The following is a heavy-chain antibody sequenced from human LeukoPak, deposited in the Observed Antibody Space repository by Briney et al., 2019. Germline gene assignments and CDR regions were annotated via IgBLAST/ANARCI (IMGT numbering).Heavy chain of an antibody. J-gene: IGHJ4*02. D-gene: IGHD4-17*01. CDR3: ARGMTTADY. V-gene: IGHV1-18*01. CDR2: ISGHSGNT. CDR1: GYIFSNCG. Sequence: GASVKVSCKASGYIFSNCGITWVRQAPGHGLEWMGRISGHSGNTNYAQKFQDRATMTTDTSTSTAYMELSSLRSEDTAVYYCARGMTTADYWGQGTLVTVSS.